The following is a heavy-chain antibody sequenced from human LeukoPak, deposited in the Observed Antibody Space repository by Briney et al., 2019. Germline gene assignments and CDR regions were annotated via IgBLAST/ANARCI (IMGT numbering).Heavy chain of an antibody. CDR2: ISSSSTTV. V-gene: IGHV3-48*01. Sequence: PGGSLRLSCAASGFTLSSYSMHWVRQAPGKGLEWLSYISSSSTTVYYADSVKGRFTISRDNSKNTLYLQMNSLRAEDTAVYYCAKEGQGGYDFWSGYFDYWGQGTLVTVSS. D-gene: IGHD3-3*01. J-gene: IGHJ4*02. CDR3: AKEGQGGYDFWSGYFDY. CDR1: GFTLSSYS.